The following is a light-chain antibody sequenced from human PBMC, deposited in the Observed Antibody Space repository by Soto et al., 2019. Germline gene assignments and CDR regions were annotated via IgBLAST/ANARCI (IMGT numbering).Light chain of an antibody. CDR3: QQFNNYPRT. Sequence: DIQLTQSPSTLSASVGDRVTITCRASQSISSYLNWYQQQRGTAPKLLIYAASSLQSGVASRFSGSGSGTDFTLTISSLQPEDFATYYCQQFNNYPRTFGQGTKVDIK. CDR1: QSISSY. J-gene: IGKJ1*01. V-gene: IGKV1-39*01. CDR2: AAS.